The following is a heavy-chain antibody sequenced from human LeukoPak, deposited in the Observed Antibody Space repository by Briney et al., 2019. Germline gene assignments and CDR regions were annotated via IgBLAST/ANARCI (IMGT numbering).Heavy chain of an antibody. CDR2: IKIKTDAGTT. V-gene: IGHV3-15*01. J-gene: IGHJ3*02. Sequence: GGSLRLSGAASGFTFRNAWMSWVRQAPGRGLEWVGRIKIKTDAGTTDYPAPVKGRFTISRDGSKNTLNLQMNSLKTEATAVYYCTTDPNIVVVPAALGGDAFDIWGQGTMVTVSS. D-gene: IGHD2-2*01. CDR1: GFTFRNAW. CDR3: TTDPNIVVVPAALGGDAFDI.